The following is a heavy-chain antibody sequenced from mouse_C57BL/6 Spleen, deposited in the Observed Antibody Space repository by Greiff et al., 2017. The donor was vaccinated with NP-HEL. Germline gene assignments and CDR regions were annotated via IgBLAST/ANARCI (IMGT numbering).Heavy chain of an antibody. D-gene: IGHD6-1*01. CDR1: GYTFTGYW. V-gene: IGHV1-9*01. J-gene: IGHJ4*01. Sequence: QVQLQQSGAELMKPGASVKLSCKATGYTFTGYWIEWVKQRPGHGLEWIGEILPGSGSTNYNEKFKGKATFTADTSSNTAYMQLSSLTTEDSATYNCARLSAAQDYAMDYWGQGTSDTASS. CDR2: ILPGSGST. CDR3: ARLSAAQDYAMDY.